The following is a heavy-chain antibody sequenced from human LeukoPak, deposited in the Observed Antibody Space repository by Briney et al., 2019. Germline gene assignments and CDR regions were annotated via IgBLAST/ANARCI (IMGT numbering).Heavy chain of an antibody. CDR2: IYYSGST. CDR1: DGSMSSYY. V-gene: IGHV4-59*01. CDR3: TRAPDPYNFDD. D-gene: IGHD5-24*01. J-gene: IGHJ4*02. Sequence: SETLSLTCNVSDGSMSSYYWSWIRQPPGKGLECIGYIYYSGSTNYNPSLMSRVPISIDTSKTHFSLNLRYVTDADTAVYYCTRAPDPYNFDDWGQGTLVTVSS.